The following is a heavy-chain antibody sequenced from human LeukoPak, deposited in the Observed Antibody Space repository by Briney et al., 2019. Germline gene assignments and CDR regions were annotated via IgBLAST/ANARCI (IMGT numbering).Heavy chain of an antibody. D-gene: IGHD1-26*01. V-gene: IGHV1-69*01. CDR2: IIPIFGTA. CDR3: ARDNVVGATSYYYYGMDV. Sequence: SVKVSCKASGGTFSSYAISWVRQAPGQGLEWMGGIIPIFGTANYARKFQGRVTITADESTSTAYMELSSLRSEDTAVYYCARDNVVGATSYYYYGMDVWGQGTTVTVSS. CDR1: GGTFSSYA. J-gene: IGHJ6*02.